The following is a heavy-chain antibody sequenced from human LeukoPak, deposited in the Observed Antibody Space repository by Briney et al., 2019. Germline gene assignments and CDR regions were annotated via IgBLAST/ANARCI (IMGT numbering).Heavy chain of an antibody. CDR1: GFSFSSYA. Sequence: GGSLRLSCAASGFSFSSYAMSWVRQAPGKGLEWVSAISGSGGSTYYADSVKGRFTISRDNSKNTLYLQMNSLRAEDTAVYYCAKRRGLELLYYYYMDVWGKGTTVTVSS. D-gene: IGHD1-7*01. J-gene: IGHJ6*03. CDR3: AKRRGLELLYYYYMDV. V-gene: IGHV3-23*01. CDR2: ISGSGGST.